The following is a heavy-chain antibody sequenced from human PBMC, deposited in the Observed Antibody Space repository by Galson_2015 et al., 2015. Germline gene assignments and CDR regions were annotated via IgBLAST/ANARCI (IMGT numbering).Heavy chain of an antibody. CDR3: AREGPRLRYFDY. CDR1: GYTFTSYG. V-gene: IGHV1-18*01. J-gene: IGHJ4*02. CDR2: ISAYNGNT. Sequence: SGAEVKKPGESLKISCQASGYTFTSYGISWVRQAPGQGLEWMGWISAYNGNTNYAQKLQGRVTMTTDTSTSTAYMELRSLRSDDTAVYYCAREGPRLRYFDYWGQGTLVTVSS.